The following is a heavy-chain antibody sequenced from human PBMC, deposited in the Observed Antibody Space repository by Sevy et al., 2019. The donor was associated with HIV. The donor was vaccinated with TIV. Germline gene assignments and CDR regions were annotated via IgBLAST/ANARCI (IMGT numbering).Heavy chain of an antibody. CDR2: ISYDGSNK. J-gene: IGHJ1*01. D-gene: IGHD6-13*01. CDR3: ARGSGYSSSWYTREINVDLVFAAEYFQH. CDR1: GFTFSSYA. Sequence: GGSLRLSCAASGFTFSSYAMHWVRQAPGKGLEWVAVISYDGSNKYYADSVKGRFTISRDNSKNTLYLQMNSLRAEDTAVYYCARGSGYSSSWYTREINVDLVFAAEYFQHWGQGTLVTVSS. V-gene: IGHV3-30-3*01.